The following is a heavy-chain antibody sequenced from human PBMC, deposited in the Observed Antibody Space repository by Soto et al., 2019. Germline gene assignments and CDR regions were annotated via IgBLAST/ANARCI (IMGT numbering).Heavy chain of an antibody. CDR2: ISGSGGST. J-gene: IGHJ6*02. CDR3: VKEVYYDRIVVYGMDV. D-gene: IGHD3-22*01. V-gene: IGHV3-23*01. CDR1: GFTFTNYA. Sequence: GGSLRLSCAASGFTFTNYAMSWVRQAPGKGLECVSVISGSGGSTYYADSVKGRFTISRDNSKNTLYLQMNSLRAEDTAVYYCVKEVYYDRIVVYGMDVWGQGTTVTVSS.